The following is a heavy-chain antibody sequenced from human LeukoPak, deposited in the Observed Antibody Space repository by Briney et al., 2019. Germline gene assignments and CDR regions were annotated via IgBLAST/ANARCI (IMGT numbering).Heavy chain of an antibody. Sequence: SETLSLTCAVYGVSFSGYYWSWIRQPPGKGLEWIGEINHSGSTNYSPSLKSRVTISVDTSKNQFSLKLSSVTAADTAVYYCARAARGYSYGFRLWDRTRLFDYWGQGTLVTVSS. J-gene: IGHJ4*02. CDR3: ARAARGYSYGFRLWDRTRLFDY. CDR2: INHSGST. D-gene: IGHD5-18*01. CDR1: GVSFSGYY. V-gene: IGHV4-34*01.